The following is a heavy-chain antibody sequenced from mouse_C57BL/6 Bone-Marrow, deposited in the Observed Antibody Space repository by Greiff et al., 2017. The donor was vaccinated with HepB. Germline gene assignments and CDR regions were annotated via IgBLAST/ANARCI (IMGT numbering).Heavy chain of an antibody. D-gene: IGHD1-1*01. CDR1: GYTFTSYW. CDR2: IDPNSGGT. J-gene: IGHJ4*01. CDR3: AREEDTTVVDYAMDY. V-gene: IGHV1-72*01. Sequence: QVQLKQPGAELVKPGASVKLSCKASGYTFTSYWMHWVKQRPGRGLEWIGRIDPNSGGTKYNEKFKSKATLTVDKPSSTAYMQLSSLTSDDSAVYYCAREEDTTVVDYAMDYWGQGTSVTVSS.